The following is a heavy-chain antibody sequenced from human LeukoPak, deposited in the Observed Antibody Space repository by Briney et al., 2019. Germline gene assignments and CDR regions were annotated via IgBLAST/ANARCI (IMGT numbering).Heavy chain of an antibody. CDR1: GGAIDNYY. J-gene: IGHJ1*01. D-gene: IGHD2-21*02. CDR3: ARHGTAAGPFQL. CDR2: VYYSGTN. Sequence: SETLSLTCTVSGGAIDNYYWSWIRQPPGKGLEWIAYVYYSGTNNYNPSFESRVTISVDTSKNQFSLRLTSVAAADTAVYYCARHGTAAGPFQLWGQGTLVTVSS. V-gene: IGHV4-59*08.